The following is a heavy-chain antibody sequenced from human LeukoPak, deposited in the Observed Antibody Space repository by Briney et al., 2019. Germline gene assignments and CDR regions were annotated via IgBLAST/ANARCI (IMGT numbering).Heavy chain of an antibody. J-gene: IGHJ6*02. CDR3: ARDPKRMVRGTYYGMDV. CDR2: ISAYNGNT. CDR1: GYTFTSYA. D-gene: IGHD3-10*01. V-gene: IGHV1-18*01. Sequence: ASVKVSCKASGYTFTSYAMNWVRQAPGQGLEWMGWISAYNGNTNYAQKLQGRVTMTTDTSTSTAYMELRSLRSDDTAVYYCARDPKRMVRGTYYGMDVWGQGTTVTVSS.